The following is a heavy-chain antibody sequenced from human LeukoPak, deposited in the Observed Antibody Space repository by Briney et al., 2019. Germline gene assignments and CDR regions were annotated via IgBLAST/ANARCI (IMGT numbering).Heavy chain of an antibody. CDR3: AKDSLRSIFGVVINHDAFDI. CDR1: GFTFSSCG. CDR2: ISYDGRNK. J-gene: IGHJ3*02. Sequence: GGSLRLSCAASGFTFSSCGMHWVRQAPGKGLEWVAVISYDGRNKYYADSVKGRFTISRDNSKNTLYLQMNSLRAEDTAVYYCAKDSLRSIFGVVINHDAFDIWGQGTIVTVSS. D-gene: IGHD3-3*01. V-gene: IGHV3-30*18.